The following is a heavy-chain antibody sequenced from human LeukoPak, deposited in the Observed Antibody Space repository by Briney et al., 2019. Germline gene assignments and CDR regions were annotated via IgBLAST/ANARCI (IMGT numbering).Heavy chain of an antibody. CDR2: SYTSGST. D-gene: IGHD2-2*01. Sequence: SQTLSLTCTGSGGSISSGSYYWSWIRQPAGKGLEWIGRSYTSGSTNYNPSLKSRVTISVDTSKNQFSLKLSSVTAADTAVYYCARGYCSSPRCYIVDYWGQGTLVTVSS. V-gene: IGHV4-61*02. CDR1: GGSISSGSYY. CDR3: ARGYCSSPRCYIVDY. J-gene: IGHJ4*02.